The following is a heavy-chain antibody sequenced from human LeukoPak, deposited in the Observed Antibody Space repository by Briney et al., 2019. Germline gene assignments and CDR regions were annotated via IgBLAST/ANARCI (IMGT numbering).Heavy chain of an antibody. D-gene: IGHD6-6*01. CDR3: ARDSGFSGTQRGEY. CDR2: ISYDGSNK. V-gene: IGHV3-30*04. J-gene: IGHJ4*02. Sequence: GGSLRLPCAASGFTFSSYAMHWVRQAPGKGLEWVAVISYDGSNKYYPDSVKGRFTISRDNSKNTLYLQMNSLRAEDTAVYYCARDSGFSGTQRGEYWGQGTLVTVSS. CDR1: GFTFSSYA.